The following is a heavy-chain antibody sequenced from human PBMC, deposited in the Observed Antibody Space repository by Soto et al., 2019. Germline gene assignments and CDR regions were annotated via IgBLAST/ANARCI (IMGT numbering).Heavy chain of an antibody. CDR1: GFPFGKFA. J-gene: IGHJ6*03. V-gene: IGHV3-30*18. CDR2: ISYDGSKE. CDR3: AKDGAGERYYYMDV. Sequence: VEMVQSGGGMGQPGRSLRLSCTASGFPFGKFAMHWVRQAPGKGLEWVALISYDGSKEDYAGAVKGRFTISRDNSNNTLFLQMISLRTDDTAVYYCAKDGAGERYYYMDVWGGGTPVTVSS. D-gene: IGHD4-17*01.